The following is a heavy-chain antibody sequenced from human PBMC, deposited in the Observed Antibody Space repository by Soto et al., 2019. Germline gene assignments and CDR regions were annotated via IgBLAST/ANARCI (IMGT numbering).Heavy chain of an antibody. CDR1: GYTFTDYY. CDR2: INPKSGGR. V-gene: IGHV1-2*04. D-gene: IGHD2-2*01. Sequence: QVQLVQSGAEVKKPGASVKVSCKASGYTFTDYYIHWVRQAPGQGLEWMGWINPKSGGRKYAQKFQGWVTVTRDTSISKAYMELSRLRSDDTAVYYCAREQGYCSSTSCYGAPYYYYYYMDVWGQGTTVTVSS. CDR3: AREQGYCSSTSCYGAPYYYYYYMDV. J-gene: IGHJ6*03.